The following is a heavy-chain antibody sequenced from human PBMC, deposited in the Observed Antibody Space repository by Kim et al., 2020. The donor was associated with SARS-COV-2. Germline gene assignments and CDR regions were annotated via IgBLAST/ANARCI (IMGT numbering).Heavy chain of an antibody. J-gene: IGHJ6*02. D-gene: IGHD6-13*01. CDR1: GYTFTSYD. V-gene: IGHV1-8*01. Sequence: ASVKVSCKASGYTFTSYDINWVRQATGQGLEWMGWMNPNSGNTGYAQKFQGRVTMTRNTSISTAYMELSSLRSEDTAVYYCARDISSWGYYYYGMDVWGQGTTVTVSS. CDR3: ARDISSWGYYYYGMDV. CDR2: MNPNSGNT.